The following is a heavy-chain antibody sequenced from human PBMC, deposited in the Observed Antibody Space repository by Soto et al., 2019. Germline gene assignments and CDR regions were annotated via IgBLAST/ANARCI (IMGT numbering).Heavy chain of an antibody. Sequence: GSLRLSCAASGFTFSSYGMHWVRQAPGKGLEWVAVISYDGSNKYYADSVKGRFTISRDNSKNTLYLQMNSLRAEDTAVYYCAKDLPWQTTYAFDIWGQGTMVTVSS. CDR3: AKDLPWQTTYAFDI. CDR1: GFTFSSYG. D-gene: IGHD1-7*01. J-gene: IGHJ3*02. CDR2: ISYDGSNK. V-gene: IGHV3-30*18.